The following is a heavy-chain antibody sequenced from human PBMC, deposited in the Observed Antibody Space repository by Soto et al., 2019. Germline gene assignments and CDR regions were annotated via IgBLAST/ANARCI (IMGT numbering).Heavy chain of an antibody. D-gene: IGHD3-16*02. CDR1: GYTSTSYY. Sequence: ASVKVSCKASGYTSTSYYMHWVQQAPGQGLEWMGIINPSGGSTSYAQKFQGRVTMTRDTSTSTVYMELSSLRSEDTAVYYCGGALGAFDIWGQGTMVTVSS. V-gene: IGHV1-46*01. CDR2: INPSGGST. J-gene: IGHJ3*02. CDR3: GGALGAFDI.